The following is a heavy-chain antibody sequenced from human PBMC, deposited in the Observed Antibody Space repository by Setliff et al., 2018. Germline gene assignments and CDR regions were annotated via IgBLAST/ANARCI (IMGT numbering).Heavy chain of an antibody. Sequence: GSLRLSCAASGFTFSSYAMSWVRQGPGKGLEWVSAISGSGGSTYYADSVKGRSTISRDNSKNTMYLQMNSLRAEDTAVYYCAKNGFGVVALGVNNWFDPWGQGTLVTVSS. J-gene: IGHJ5*02. CDR2: ISGSGGST. D-gene: IGHD3-10*01. CDR1: GFTFSSYA. CDR3: AKNGFGVVALGVNNWFDP. V-gene: IGHV3-23*01.